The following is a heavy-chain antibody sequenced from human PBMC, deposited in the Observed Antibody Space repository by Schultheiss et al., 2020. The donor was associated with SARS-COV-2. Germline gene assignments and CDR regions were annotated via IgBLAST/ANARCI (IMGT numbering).Heavy chain of an antibody. V-gene: IGHV3-30*04. CDR2: ISYDGTNK. D-gene: IGHD3-22*01. CDR3: ARELYDSSGSRTYYFDY. Sequence: GGSLRLSCAAFRFTFSNYAMHWVRQAPGKGLEWVAVISYDGTNKYYADFVKGRFTISRDNSKNTLYLQMNSLRAEDTAVYYCARELYDSSGSRTYYFDYWGQGTLVTVSS. J-gene: IGHJ4*02. CDR1: RFTFSNYA.